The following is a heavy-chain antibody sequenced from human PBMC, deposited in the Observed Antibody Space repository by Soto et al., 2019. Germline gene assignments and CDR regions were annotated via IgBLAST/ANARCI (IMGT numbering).Heavy chain of an antibody. CDR3: XXXRSSSAYYCGMDV. V-gene: IGHV1-69*05. D-gene: IGHD6-6*01. CDR2: IIPIFGTA. Sequence: QVQLVQSGAEVKKPGSSVKVSCKASGGTFSSYAISWVRQAPGQGLEWMGGIIPIFGTADYAQRVQGRVTXXXXXXXXXXXXXXXXXXXXXXXXXXXXXXRSSSAYYCGMDVWGQGTTVTVSS. J-gene: IGHJ6*02. CDR1: GGTFSSYA.